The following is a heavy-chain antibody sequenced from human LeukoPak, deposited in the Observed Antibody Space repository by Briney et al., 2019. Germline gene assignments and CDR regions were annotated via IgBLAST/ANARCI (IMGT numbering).Heavy chain of an antibody. CDR3: ARGQSRYFDWYLGFFDY. CDR2: ISSSGSAI. D-gene: IGHD3-9*01. CDR1: GFTFSSYE. Sequence: GGSLRLSCAASGFTFSSYEMNWVRQAPGKGLEWVSYISSSGSAIYYADSLKGRFTISRDNAKNSLYLQMNSLRADDTAVYYCARGQSRYFDWYLGFFDYWGQGTLVTVSS. J-gene: IGHJ4*02. V-gene: IGHV3-48*03.